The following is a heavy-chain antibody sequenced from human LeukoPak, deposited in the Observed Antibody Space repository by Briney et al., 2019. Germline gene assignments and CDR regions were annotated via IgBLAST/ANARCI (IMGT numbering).Heavy chain of an antibody. J-gene: IGHJ4*02. CDR2: IYPGDSDT. V-gene: IGHV5-51*01. D-gene: IGHD1-26*01. Sequence: GESLKISCKGSGYSFTTYWIGWVRQVPGKGLEWMGIIYPGDSDTRYSPSFQGQVTISADKSISTAYLQWSSLKASDTAMYYCARQGRVGATRSSFDYWGRGTLVTVSS. CDR3: ARQGRVGATRSSFDY. CDR1: GYSFTTYW.